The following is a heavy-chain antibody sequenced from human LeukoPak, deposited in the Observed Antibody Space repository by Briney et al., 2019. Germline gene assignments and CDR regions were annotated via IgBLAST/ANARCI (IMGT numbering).Heavy chain of an antibody. J-gene: IGHJ4*02. CDR2: IYSGGST. CDR1: GFTVSSNY. CDR3: TRRGAGESSGYYLGY. Sequence: PGRSLRLSCAASGFTVSSNYMTWVRQAPGKGLEWVSVIYSGGSTYYADSVKGRFTISRDNSKNTLYLQMNSLRAEDTAVYYCTRRGAGESSGYYLGYWGQGTLVTVSS. V-gene: IGHV3-53*01. D-gene: IGHD3-22*01.